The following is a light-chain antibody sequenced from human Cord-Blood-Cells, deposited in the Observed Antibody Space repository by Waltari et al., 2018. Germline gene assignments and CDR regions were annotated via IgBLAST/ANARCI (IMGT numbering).Light chain of an antibody. CDR3: SSYAGNNNLV. CDR2: EVS. CDR1: SSEAGGYNY. J-gene: IGLJ2*01. Sequence: QSALTQPPSAPGSPGQSVTISCTGTSSEAGGYNYVSRYQQHPGKAPKLMFYEVSKRPSAVPHRFAASKSGTTASLTVTGLQAEDEADYYCSSYAGNNNLVFGGGTKLTVL. V-gene: IGLV2-8*01.